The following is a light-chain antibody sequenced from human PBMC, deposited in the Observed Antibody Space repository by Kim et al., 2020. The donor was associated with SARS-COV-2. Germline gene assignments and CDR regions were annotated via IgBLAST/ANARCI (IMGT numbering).Light chain of an antibody. CDR2: GKN. V-gene: IGLV3-19*01. J-gene: IGLJ2*01. Sequence: LGHTVRITCPGHTLRSYSAIWSQQKPGPAPVLVIYGKNNRPSGIPDRFSGSSSGNTASLTITGAQAEDEADYYCNSRDSSGNHVVFGGGPQLTVL. CDR1: TLRSYS. CDR3: NSRDSSGNHVV.